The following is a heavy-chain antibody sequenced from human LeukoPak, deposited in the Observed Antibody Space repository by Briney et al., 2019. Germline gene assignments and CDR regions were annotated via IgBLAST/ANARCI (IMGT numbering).Heavy chain of an antibody. D-gene: IGHD2-2*01. CDR1: GGTFSSYA. V-gene: IGHV1-69*01. CDR3: AFKGSTRTCNWFDP. CDR2: IIPILGTA. J-gene: IGHJ5*02. Sequence: SVKVSCKASGGTFSSYAISWVRQAPGQGLEWMGGIIPILGTANYAQKFQGRVTITADESTSTAYMELSSLRSEDTAVYYCAFKGSTRTCNWFDPWGQGTPVTVSS.